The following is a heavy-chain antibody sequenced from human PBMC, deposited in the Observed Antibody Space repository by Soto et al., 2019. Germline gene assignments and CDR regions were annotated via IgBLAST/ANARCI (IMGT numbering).Heavy chain of an antibody. CDR2: IYYSGST. D-gene: IGHD4-17*01. Sequence: QVQLQESGPGLVKPSQTLSLTCTVSGGSISSGGYYWSWIRQHPGKGLEWIGYIYYSGSTYYNPSLNSRVTISVDTSKNQVSLKLSSVTSADTAVYYCARSESDYGDYVSYWGQGTLVTVSS. CDR1: GGSISSGGYY. V-gene: IGHV4-31*03. J-gene: IGHJ4*02. CDR3: ARSESDYGDYVSY.